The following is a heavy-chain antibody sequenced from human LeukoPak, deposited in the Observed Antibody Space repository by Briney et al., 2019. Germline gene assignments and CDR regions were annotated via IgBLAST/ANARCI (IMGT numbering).Heavy chain of an antibody. J-gene: IGHJ5*02. CDR3: VREVSGDPGHNWFVP. CDR2: INNDGSST. V-gene: IGHV3-74*01. D-gene: IGHD4-17*01. Sequence: PGGSLRLSCAASGFTFSAHWMHWVRQAPGKELLWVSRINNDGSSTTYADSVKGRFTISRDNAKNTLYLQMNSLRSEDAAVYYCVREVSGDPGHNWFVPWGQGTMVTVSS. CDR1: GFTFSAHW.